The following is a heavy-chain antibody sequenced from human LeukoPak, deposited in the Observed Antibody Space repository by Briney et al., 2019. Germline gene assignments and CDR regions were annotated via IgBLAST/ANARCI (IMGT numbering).Heavy chain of an antibody. CDR2: TYYRSKWYN. CDR3: AREGIVVVPAAIPYYYYYMDV. Sequence: SQTLSLTCDISGDSVSSNSAAWNWIRQSPSRGLEWLGRTYYRSKWYNDYAVSVKSRITINPDTSKNQFSLQLNSVTPEDTAVYYCAREGIVVVPAAIPYYYYYMDVWGQGTTVTVSS. J-gene: IGHJ6*03. V-gene: IGHV6-1*01. CDR1: GDSVSSNSAA. D-gene: IGHD2-2*02.